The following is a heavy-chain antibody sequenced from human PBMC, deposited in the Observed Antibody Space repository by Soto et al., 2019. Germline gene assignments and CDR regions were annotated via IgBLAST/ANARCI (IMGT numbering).Heavy chain of an antibody. CDR1: GYTFTSYG. V-gene: IGHV1-18*01. D-gene: IGHD3-10*01. Sequence: QVQLVQSGAEVKKPGASVKVSCKASGYTFTSYGIIWVRQAPGQGLEWMGWISAYNGNTNYAQKLQGRVTMTTDTSTSSAYMELRSRRSDDTAVYYGEREYGSGSRFDYWGQGTLVTVSS. J-gene: IGHJ4*02. CDR2: ISAYNGNT. CDR3: EREYGSGSRFDY.